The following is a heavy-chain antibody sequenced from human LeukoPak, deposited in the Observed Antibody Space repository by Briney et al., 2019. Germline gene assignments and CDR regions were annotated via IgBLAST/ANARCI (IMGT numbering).Heavy chain of an antibody. D-gene: IGHD1-26*01. Sequence: GGSLRLSCAASGFTVSSNYMSWVRQAPGKGLEWVSVIYSGGSTYYADSVKGRFTISRDNSKNTLYLQMNSLRAEDTAVYYCASEKRGSYGRYYYYYMDVWGKGTTVTVSS. CDR2: IYSGGST. V-gene: IGHV3-53*01. CDR1: GFTVSSNY. J-gene: IGHJ6*03. CDR3: ASEKRGSYGRYYYYYMDV.